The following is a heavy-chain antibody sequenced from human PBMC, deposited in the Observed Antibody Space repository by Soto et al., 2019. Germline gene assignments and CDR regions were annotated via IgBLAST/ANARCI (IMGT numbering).Heavy chain of an antibody. D-gene: IGHD3-10*01. CDR2: IFSNDEK. CDR3: ARTTYGSGSYPDAFDI. Sequence: QVTLKESGPVLVKPTETLTLTCTVSGFSLSNARMGVSWIRQPPGKALEWLAHIFSNDEKSYSTSLKSRLTVSNDTSKSQVVLTMTNMDPVDTATYYCARTTYGSGSYPDAFDIWGQGTMVTVSS. J-gene: IGHJ3*02. V-gene: IGHV2-26*01. CDR1: GFSLSNARMG.